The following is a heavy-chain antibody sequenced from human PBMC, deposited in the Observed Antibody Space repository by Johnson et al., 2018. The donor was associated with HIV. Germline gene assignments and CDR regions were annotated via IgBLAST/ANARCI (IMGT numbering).Heavy chain of an antibody. CDR2: ISFDGSHK. J-gene: IGHJ3*02. CDR3: AKDTEAAAGTDDAFDI. Sequence: QVLLVESGGGLVKPGGSLRLSCAASGLIFSDYYMSWIRQAPGKGLEWVAVISFDGSHKYYADSVKGRFTISRDNSKNTLYLQMNSLRADDTAVYYCAKDTEAAAGTDDAFDIWGQGTMVTVSS. V-gene: IGHV3-30*18. D-gene: IGHD6-13*01. CDR1: GLIFSDYY.